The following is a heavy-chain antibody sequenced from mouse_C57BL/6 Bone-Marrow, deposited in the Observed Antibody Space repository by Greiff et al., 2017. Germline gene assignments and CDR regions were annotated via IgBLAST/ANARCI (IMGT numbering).Heavy chain of an antibody. D-gene: IGHD2-10*02. J-gene: IGHJ4*01. Sequence: QVQLKQPGAELVKPGASVKMSCKASGYTFTSYWITWVKQRPGQGLEWIGDIYPGSGSTNYNEKFKSKATLTVDTSSSTAYMQLSSLTSEDSAVYYCASGGKKYGNYPFYAMDYWGQGTSVTVSS. CDR1: GYTFTSYW. CDR3: ASGGKKYGNYPFYAMDY. V-gene: IGHV1-55*01. CDR2: IYPGSGST.